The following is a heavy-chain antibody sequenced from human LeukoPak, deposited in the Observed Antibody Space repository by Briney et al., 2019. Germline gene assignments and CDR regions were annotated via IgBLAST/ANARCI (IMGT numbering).Heavy chain of an antibody. V-gene: IGHV3-9*01. CDR2: ISWNSAGT. D-gene: IGHD2-21*02. J-gene: IGHJ6*02. Sequence: PGRSLRLSCAASGFTFGDYAMHWVRQAPGKGPEWVSGISWNSAGTGYADSVKDRFTISRDNAKNSLYLQMNSLRPEDTAFYYCAKVVTSYYYDYGFDVWGPGTTVTVSS. CDR3: AKVVTSYYYDYGFDV. CDR1: GFTFGDYA.